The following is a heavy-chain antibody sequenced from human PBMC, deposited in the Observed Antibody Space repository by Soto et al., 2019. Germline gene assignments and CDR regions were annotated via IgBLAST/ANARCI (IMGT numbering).Heavy chain of an antibody. Sequence: GSLRLSCAASGFTFSSYAMHWVRQAPGKGLEWVAVISYDGSHKSYADSVKGRFTISRDNSKNTLYLQMNSLRAEDTAVYYCARGYDFWSGYYYPYGMDVWGTGTKGTVSS. CDR1: GFTFSSYA. D-gene: IGHD3-3*01. CDR2: ISYDGSHK. CDR3: ARGYDFWSGYYYPYGMDV. J-gene: IGHJ6*04. V-gene: IGHV3-30-3*01.